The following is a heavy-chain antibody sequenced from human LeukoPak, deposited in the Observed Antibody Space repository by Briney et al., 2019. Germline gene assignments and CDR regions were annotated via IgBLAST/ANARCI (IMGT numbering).Heavy chain of an antibody. V-gene: IGHV3-30*04. CDR3: TKDRSGTVQGSFGMDV. CDR1: GFTFSSYA. D-gene: IGHD3-10*01. Sequence: GGSLRLSCAASGFTFSSYAMHWVRQAPGKGLEWVAVISHHAIHKYYADSVKGRFTISRDSSKNTVSLQMNSLRGEDTAVYYCTKDRSGTVQGSFGMDVWGQGTTVTVSS. J-gene: IGHJ6*02. CDR2: ISHHAIHK.